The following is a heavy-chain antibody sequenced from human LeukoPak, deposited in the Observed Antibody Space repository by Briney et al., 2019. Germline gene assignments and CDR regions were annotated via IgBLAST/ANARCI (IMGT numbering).Heavy chain of an antibody. D-gene: IGHD6-13*01. CDR2: IYPGDSDT. CDR3: ARQGYSFALWFDP. V-gene: IGHV5-51*01. CDR1: GYSFTSYW. J-gene: IGHJ5*02. Sequence: GESLQISCKGSGYSFTSYWIGWVRQMPGKGLEWMGIIYPGDSDTRYSPSFQGQVTISADKSISTAYLQWSSLKASDTAMYYCARQGYSFALWFDPWGQGTLVTVSS.